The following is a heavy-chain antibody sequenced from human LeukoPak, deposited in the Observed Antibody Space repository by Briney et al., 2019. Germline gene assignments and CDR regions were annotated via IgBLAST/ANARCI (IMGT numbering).Heavy chain of an antibody. V-gene: IGHV1-69*13. D-gene: IGHD5-12*01. CDR3: AMATIEYYFDY. CDR1: GATCSIYA. Sequence: GTSVKLSFKSSGATCSIYANSWVRHAPAPGLEWMGGVIPIFGTANYAHKFQGRVTITADESTSTAYMELSSLRSEDTAVYYCAMATIEYYFDYWGQGTLVTVSS. J-gene: IGHJ4*02. CDR2: VIPIFGTA.